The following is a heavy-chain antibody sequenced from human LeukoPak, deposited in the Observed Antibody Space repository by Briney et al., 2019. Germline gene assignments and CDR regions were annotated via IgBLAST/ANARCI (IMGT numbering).Heavy chain of an antibody. CDR2: ISYDGSNK. D-gene: IGHD3-22*01. CDR3: ARVHYYDSSGFDY. CDR1: GFTFSSYA. V-gene: IGHV3-30-3*01. J-gene: IGHJ4*02. Sequence: PGGSLRHSCAASGFTFSSYAMHWVRQAPGKGLEWVAVISYDGSNKYYADSVKGRFTISRDNSKNTLYLQMNSLRAEDTAVYYCARVHYYDSSGFDYWGQGTLVTVSS.